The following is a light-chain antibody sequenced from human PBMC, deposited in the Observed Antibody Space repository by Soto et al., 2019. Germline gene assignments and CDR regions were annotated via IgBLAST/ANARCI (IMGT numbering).Light chain of an antibody. CDR1: SSDVGGYDY. CDR3: RSHSGSNLVV. CDR2: DVN. Sequence: QSALTQPPSASGSPGQSVTISCTGTSSDVGGYDYVSWYQQHPGKAPKLMIYDVNKRPSGVPDRFSGSKSGNTASLTVSGLQAEYDAYYYCRSHSGSNLVVFGGGTKLTVL. V-gene: IGLV2-8*01. J-gene: IGLJ2*01.